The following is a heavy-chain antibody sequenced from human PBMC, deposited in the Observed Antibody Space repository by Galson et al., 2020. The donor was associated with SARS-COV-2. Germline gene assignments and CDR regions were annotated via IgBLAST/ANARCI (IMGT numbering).Heavy chain of an antibody. CDR3: AKDYVIGFGESPVFDY. CDR2: ISGSGGST. J-gene: IGHJ4*02. V-gene: IGHV3-23*01. CDR1: GFTFSSYA. Sequence: GGSLRLSCAASGFTFSSYAMSWVRQAPGKGLEWVSAISGSGGSTYYADSVKGRFTISRDNSKNTLYLQMNSLRAEDTAVYYCAKDYVIGFGESPVFDYWGQGTLVTVSS. D-gene: IGHD3-10*01.